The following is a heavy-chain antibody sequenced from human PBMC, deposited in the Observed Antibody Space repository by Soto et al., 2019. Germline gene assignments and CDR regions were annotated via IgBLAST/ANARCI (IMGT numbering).Heavy chain of an antibody. J-gene: IGHJ4*02. CDR3: GLEPTATGGFDH. Sequence: QVKLVQSGAEVKKPGASVKVSCKASGHTFTGHHMHWVRQAPGQGLEWKGLIDLDIGDTKYAQKFQGRITSTSDTSITTAHMELRGQRSDDTAVYYCGLEPTATGGFDHWGQGTLVTVS. CDR2: IDLDIGDT. V-gene: IGHV1-2*02. CDR1: GHTFTGHH. D-gene: IGHD7-27*01.